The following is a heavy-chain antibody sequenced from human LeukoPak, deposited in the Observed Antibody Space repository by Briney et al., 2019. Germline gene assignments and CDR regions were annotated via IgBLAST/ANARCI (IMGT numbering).Heavy chain of an antibody. Sequence: AGGSLRLSCAASGFTVNSNYMNWVRLAPGKGLEWVSVLYSDGRTYYADSVNGRFTISRDTSKNTLYLQVNSLRAEDTAVYYCARGGGYYPIDYWGQGTLVTVSS. D-gene: IGHD2-15*01. CDR3: ARGGGYYPIDY. CDR2: LYSDGRT. CDR1: GFTVNSNY. V-gene: IGHV3-53*01. J-gene: IGHJ4*02.